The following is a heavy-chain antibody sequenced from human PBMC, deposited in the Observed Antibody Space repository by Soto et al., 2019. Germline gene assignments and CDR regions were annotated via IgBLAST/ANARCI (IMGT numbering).Heavy chain of an antibody. CDR3: AGGGGRMPNY. J-gene: IGHJ4*02. Sequence: QVQLQQWGAGLLKPSETLSLTCAVYGGSFSGYYWSWIRQPPGKGLEWIGEINHSGSTNYNPSLESRVRISVDTARSQFSLRLSSVTAAGTAVYDWAGGGGRMPNYWGQGTLVTVSS. CDR1: GGSFSGYY. D-gene: IGHD1-26*01. CDR2: INHSGST. V-gene: IGHV4-34*01.